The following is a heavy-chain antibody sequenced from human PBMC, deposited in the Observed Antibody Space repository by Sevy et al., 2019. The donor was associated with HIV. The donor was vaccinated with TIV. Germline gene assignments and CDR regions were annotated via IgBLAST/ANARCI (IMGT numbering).Heavy chain of an antibody. CDR3: ARVSVVPAAILYFDY. CDR2: INPNSGGT. J-gene: IGHJ4*02. CDR1: GYTFTGYY. Sequence: ASVKVSCKASGYTFTGYYMHWVRQAPGQGLEWMGWINPNSGGTNYAQKFQGRVTMTRDTSISTAYMERSRLRSDDTAVYYCARVSVVPAAILYFDYWGQGTLVTVSS. D-gene: IGHD2-2*01. V-gene: IGHV1-2*02.